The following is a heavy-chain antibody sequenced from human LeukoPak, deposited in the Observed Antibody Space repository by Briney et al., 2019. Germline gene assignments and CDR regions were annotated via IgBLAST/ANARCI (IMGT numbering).Heavy chain of an antibody. CDR1: GYTFTSYY. V-gene: IGHV1-2*02. CDR2: INPNSGGT. D-gene: IGHD2-2*01. J-gene: IGHJ3*02. Sequence: ASVKVSCKASGYTFTSYYMHWVRQAPGQGLEWMGWINPNSGGTNYAQKFQGRVTMTRDTSISTAYMELSRLRSDDTAVYYCAREDCSSTSCSVCDIWGQGTMVTVSS. CDR3: AREDCSSTSCSVCDI.